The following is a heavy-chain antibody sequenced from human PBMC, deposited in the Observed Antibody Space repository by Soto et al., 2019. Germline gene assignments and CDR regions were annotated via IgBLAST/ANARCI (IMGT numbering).Heavy chain of an antibody. J-gene: IGHJ5*02. D-gene: IGHD4-17*01. CDR2: ISYNETT. Sequence: SVTLSLGCTLSGSSISHVYHWTWNRQPPAQGIEWSSYISYNETTYYSPCVQGPVFSSADPSKNQVALWMASVTAAELSAYYCAREPTVTATRRFLDAWGQGTLVT. V-gene: IGHV4-30-4*08. CDR3: AREPTVTATRRFLDA. CDR1: GSSISHVYH.